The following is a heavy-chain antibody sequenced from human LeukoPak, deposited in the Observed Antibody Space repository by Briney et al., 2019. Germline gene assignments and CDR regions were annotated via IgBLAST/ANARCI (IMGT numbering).Heavy chain of an antibody. Sequence: GGSLRLSCAASGFTFSGYGMHWVRQAADKGLEWVAVIWYDGNNKYYADSVKGRFTISRDNSKNTLYLQMNSLRAEDTAVYYCAKDWGYTTMVSYYFDYWGQGALVTVSS. V-gene: IGHV3-33*06. D-gene: IGHD5-18*01. CDR2: IWYDGNNK. CDR3: AKDWGYTTMVSYYFDY. J-gene: IGHJ4*02. CDR1: GFTFSGYG.